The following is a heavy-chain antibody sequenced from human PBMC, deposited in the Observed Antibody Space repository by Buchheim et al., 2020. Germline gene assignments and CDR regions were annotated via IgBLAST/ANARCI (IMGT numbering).Heavy chain of an antibody. CDR3: LGCFLRLVAAPSWDEGVDY. V-gene: IGHV4-31*03. J-gene: IGHJ4*02. Sequence: QEQRQEWSPGMVTPAHRLSLTSTVSDGCISSGGYYWSWIRQHPGKGLEWIGYIYYSGSTYYNPSLKSRVTISVDTSKNQFSFTLCLLDALPIYVKHLGCFLRLVAAPSWDEGVDYWGQGTL. CDR1: DGCISSGGYY. D-gene: IGHD2-2*01. CDR2: IYYSGST.